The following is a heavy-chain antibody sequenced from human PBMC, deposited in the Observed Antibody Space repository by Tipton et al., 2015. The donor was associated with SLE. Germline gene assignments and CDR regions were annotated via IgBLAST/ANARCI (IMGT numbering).Heavy chain of an antibody. CDR3: ARWNFVTMTGGFDI. CDR1: GGPFSGYY. D-gene: IGHD1-7*01. Sequence: TLSLTCAVYGGPFSGYYWSWIRQPPGKGLEWIGEINHSGSTNYNPSLKSRVTMSVDTSQNQFSLTLRSVTAADTAIYYCARWNFVTMTGGFDIWGQGTMVTVSS. CDR2: INHSGST. J-gene: IGHJ3*02. V-gene: IGHV4-34*01.